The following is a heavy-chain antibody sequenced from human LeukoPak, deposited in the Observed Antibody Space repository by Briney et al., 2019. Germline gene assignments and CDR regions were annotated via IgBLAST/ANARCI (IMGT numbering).Heavy chain of an antibody. CDR2: IYTSRST. CDR3: ARDNWNDDAFDI. V-gene: IGHV4-4*07. J-gene: IGHJ3*02. D-gene: IGHD1-1*01. Sequence: SETLSLTCTVSGGSISSYYWSWIRQPAGKGLEWIGRIYTSRSTNYNPSLKSRVTISVDKSKNQFSLKLSSVTAADTAVYYCARDNWNDDAFDIWGQGTMVTVSS. CDR1: GGSISSYY.